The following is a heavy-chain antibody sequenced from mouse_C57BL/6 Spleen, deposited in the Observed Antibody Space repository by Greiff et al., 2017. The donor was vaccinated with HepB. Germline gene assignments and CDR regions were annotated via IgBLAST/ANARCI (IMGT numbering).Heavy chain of an antibody. D-gene: IGHD1-1*01. J-gene: IGHJ4*01. CDR1: GYTFTSYW. Sequence: VQLQQPGAELVRPGSSVKLSCKASGYTFTSYWMHWVKQRPIQGLEWIGNIDPSDSETHYNQKFKDKATLTVDKSSSTAYMQLSSLTSEDSAVYYCARAGSSRGDYWGQGTSVTVSS. V-gene: IGHV1-52*01. CDR2: IDPSDSET. CDR3: ARAGSSRGDY.